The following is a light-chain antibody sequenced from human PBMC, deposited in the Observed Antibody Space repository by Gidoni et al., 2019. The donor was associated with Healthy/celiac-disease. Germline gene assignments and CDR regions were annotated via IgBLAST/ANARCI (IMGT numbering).Light chain of an antibody. J-gene: IGKJ4*01. V-gene: IGKV3-15*01. CDR1: QSVSSN. CDR2: GAS. Sequence: IIMPPSPATLSVSPGERATLSCRASQSVSSNLAWYQQKPGQAPRLLIYGASTRATGIPARFSGSGSGTEFTLTISSMQSEDFAVDYCQQYNNWPPLTFGGGTKVEIK. CDR3: QQYNNWPPLT.